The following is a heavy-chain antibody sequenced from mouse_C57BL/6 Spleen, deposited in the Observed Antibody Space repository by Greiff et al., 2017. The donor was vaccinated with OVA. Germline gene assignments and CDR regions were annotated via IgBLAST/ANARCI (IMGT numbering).Heavy chain of an antibody. CDR1: GFTFSSYA. Sequence: EVQLVESGGGLVKPGGSLKLSCAASGFTFSSYAMSWVRQTPEKRLEWVATISDGGSYTYYPDNVKGRFTISRDNAKNNLYLQMSHLKSEDTAMYYCARDATTVVATDWFAYWGQGTLVTVSA. V-gene: IGHV5-4*01. CDR2: ISDGGSYT. D-gene: IGHD1-1*01. CDR3: ARDATTVVATDWFAY. J-gene: IGHJ3*01.